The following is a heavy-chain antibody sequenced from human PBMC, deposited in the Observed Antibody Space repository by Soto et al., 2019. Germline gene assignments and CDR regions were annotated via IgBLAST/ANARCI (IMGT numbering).Heavy chain of an antibody. CDR3: AKGPRVELGWYRGFYFDY. J-gene: IGHJ4*02. CDR1: GFTFNTYA. Sequence: GGSLRLSCEASGFTFNTYAMSWVRQAPGKGLEWVSVISGSGDNTYYADSVKGRFSISRDNYKNTLSLRMNSLRAEDTAVYYCAKGPRVELGWYRGFYFDYWGQGTQVTVSS. V-gene: IGHV3-23*01. CDR2: ISGSGDNT. D-gene: IGHD6-19*01.